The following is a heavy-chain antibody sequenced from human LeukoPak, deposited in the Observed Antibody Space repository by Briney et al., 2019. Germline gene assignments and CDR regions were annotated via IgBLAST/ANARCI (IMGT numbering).Heavy chain of an antibody. V-gene: IGHV3-30*18. CDR3: AKGGYYYDSSGPDV. CDR1: GFTFSSYG. D-gene: IGHD3-22*01. Sequence: PGGSLRLSCAASGFTFSSYGMHWVRQAPGKGLEWVAVISYDGSNKYYADSVKGRFTISRDNSKNTLYLQMNSLRAEDTAVYYCAKGGYYYDSSGPDVWGQGTTVTVSS. CDR2: ISYDGSNK. J-gene: IGHJ6*02.